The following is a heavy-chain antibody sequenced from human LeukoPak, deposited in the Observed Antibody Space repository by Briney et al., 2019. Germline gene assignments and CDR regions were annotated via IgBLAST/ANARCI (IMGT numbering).Heavy chain of an antibody. J-gene: IGHJ6*03. CDR3: AKGGGYEAQYYYYYLDV. V-gene: IGHV3-30*02. D-gene: IGHD5-12*01. CDR1: GFTFSSYG. CDR2: IRYDGSNK. Sequence: GGSLRLSCAASGFTFSSYGMHWVREAPGKGLEWVAFIRYDGSNKYYADSVKGRFTISRDNSKNTLYLQMKSLRAEDTAVYYCAKGGGYEAQYYYYYLDVWGKGTTVTISS.